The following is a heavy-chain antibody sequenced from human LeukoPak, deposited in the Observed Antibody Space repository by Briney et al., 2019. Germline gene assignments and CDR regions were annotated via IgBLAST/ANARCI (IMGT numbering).Heavy chain of an antibody. J-gene: IGHJ4*02. V-gene: IGHV4-34*01. Sequence: SETLSLTCAVYGGSFSGYYWNWIRQPPGKGLEWIGEINHSGSTSYSPSLKSRVTISVDTSKNQFSLKLSPVTAADTAVYYCAREFYFDSRGYYYDTPYPFDYWGQGTLVTVSS. CDR2: INHSGST. CDR1: GGSFSGYY. CDR3: AREFYFDSRGYYYDTPYPFDY. D-gene: IGHD3-22*01.